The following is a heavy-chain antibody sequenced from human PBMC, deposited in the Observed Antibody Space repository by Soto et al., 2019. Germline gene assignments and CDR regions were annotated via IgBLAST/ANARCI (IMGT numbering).Heavy chain of an antibody. CDR1: GGSISSGDYY. CDR3: ARVIVDTAFLQH. Sequence: SETLSLTCTVSGGSISSGDYYWSWIRQPPGKGLEWIGYIYYSGSTYYNPSLKSRVTISVDTSKNQFSLKLSSVTAADTAVYYCARVIVDTAFLQHWGQGTLVTVSS. V-gene: IGHV4-30-4*01. J-gene: IGHJ1*01. CDR2: IYYSGST. D-gene: IGHD5-18*01.